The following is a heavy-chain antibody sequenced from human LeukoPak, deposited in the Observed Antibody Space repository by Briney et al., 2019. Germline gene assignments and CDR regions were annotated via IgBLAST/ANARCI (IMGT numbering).Heavy chain of an antibody. CDR1: GGSFSGYY. D-gene: IGHD6-6*01. Sequence: SETLSLTCAVYGGSFSGYYLSWIRQPPGKGLEWIGEINHSGSTNYNPSLKSRVTISVDTSKNQFSLKLSSVTAADTAVYYCARGIVARSPYYYYYMDVWGKGTTVTVSS. CDR3: ARGIVARSPYYYYYMDV. V-gene: IGHV4-34*01. CDR2: INHSGST. J-gene: IGHJ6*03.